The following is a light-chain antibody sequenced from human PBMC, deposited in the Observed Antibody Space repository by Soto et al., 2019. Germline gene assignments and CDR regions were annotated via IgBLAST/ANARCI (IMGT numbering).Light chain of an antibody. CDR2: MGS. CDR1: QSLLYSNGCNY. V-gene: IGKV2-28*01. J-gene: IGKJ1*01. CDR3: MQTLQTRT. Sequence: DIVMTQSPLSLPVTPGEPASISCRSSQSLLYSNGCNYLDWYLQKPGQSPQLLIYMGSNRASGVPDRFSGSGSGTDFTLKISRVEAEDVGIYYCMQTLQTRTFGQGTEVEIK.